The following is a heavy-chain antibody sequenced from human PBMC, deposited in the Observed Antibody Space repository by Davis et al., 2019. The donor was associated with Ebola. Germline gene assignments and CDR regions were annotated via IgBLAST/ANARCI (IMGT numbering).Heavy chain of an antibody. CDR2: INPNSGGT. CDR3: ARGVLLWFGELWGTELDY. V-gene: IGHV1-2*02. D-gene: IGHD3-10*01. CDR1: GYTFTGYY. Sequence: ASVKVSCKASGYTFTGYYMHWVRQAPGQGLEWMGWINPNSGGTNYAQKFQGRVTMTRDTSISTAYMELSRLRSEDTAVYYCARGVLLWFGELWGTELDYWGQGTLVTVSS. J-gene: IGHJ4*02.